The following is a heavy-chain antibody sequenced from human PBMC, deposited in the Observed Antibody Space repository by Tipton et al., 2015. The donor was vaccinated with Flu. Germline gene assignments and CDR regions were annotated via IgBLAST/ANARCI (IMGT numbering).Heavy chain of an antibody. CDR1: GGSISSSSYY. CDR3: ARVLGNWFDP. D-gene: IGHD1-26*01. V-gene: IGHV4-39*01. Sequence: TLSLTCTVSGGSISSSSYYWGWIRQPPGKGLEWIGSIYYSGSTYYNPSLKSRVTISVDTSKNQFSLKLSSVTAADTAVYYCARVLGNWFDPWGQGTLVTVSS. CDR2: IYYSGST. J-gene: IGHJ5*02.